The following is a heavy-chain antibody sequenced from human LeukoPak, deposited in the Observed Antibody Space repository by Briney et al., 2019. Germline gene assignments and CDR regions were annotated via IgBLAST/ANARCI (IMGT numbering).Heavy chain of an antibody. CDR3: ARNYYYYMDV. Sequence: GGSLRLSCAASGFTFSNYEMKWVRQAPGTGLEWVSSITSDGRTIYYADSVKGRFTISRDNAKNSLYLQMNSLRAEDTAVYSCARNYYYYMDVWGKGTTVIVSS. CDR2: ITSDGRTI. V-gene: IGHV3-48*03. J-gene: IGHJ6*03. CDR1: GFTFSNYE.